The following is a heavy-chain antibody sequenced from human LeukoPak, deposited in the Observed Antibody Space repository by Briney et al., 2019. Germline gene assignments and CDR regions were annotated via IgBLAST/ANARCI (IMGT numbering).Heavy chain of an antibody. CDR3: ARHVYRGSYYPFDY. CDR2: INHSGST. J-gene: IGHJ4*02. D-gene: IGHD1-26*01. Sequence: SETLSLTCAVYGGSFSGYYWSWLRQPPGKGLEWIGEINHSGSTNYNPSLKSRVTISVDMSKNQFSLKLSSVTAADTAVYYCARHVYRGSYYPFDYWGQGTLVTVSS. CDR1: GGSFSGYY. V-gene: IGHV4-34*01.